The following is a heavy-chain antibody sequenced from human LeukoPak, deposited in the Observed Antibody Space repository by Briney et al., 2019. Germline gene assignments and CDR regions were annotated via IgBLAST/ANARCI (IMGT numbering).Heavy chain of an antibody. CDR3: AREGTGYYGSGSYYNPLFDY. Sequence: ASVKVSCKASGYTFTSYGISWVRQAPGQGLEWMGWISAYNGNTNYAQKLQGRVTMTTDTSTSTAYMELRSLRSDDTAVYYCAREGTGYYGSGSYYNPLFDYWGQGTLATVSS. CDR1: GYTFTSYG. V-gene: IGHV1-18*01. D-gene: IGHD3-10*01. CDR2: ISAYNGNT. J-gene: IGHJ4*02.